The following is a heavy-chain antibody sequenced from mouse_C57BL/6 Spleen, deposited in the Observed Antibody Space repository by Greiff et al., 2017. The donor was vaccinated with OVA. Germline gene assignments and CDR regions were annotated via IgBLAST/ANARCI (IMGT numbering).Heavy chain of an antibody. CDR1: GYSITSGYY. CDR3: ARERRDYGSSYWYFDV. Sequence: EVKLEESGPGLVKPSQSLSLTCSVTGYSITSGYYWNWIRQFPGNKLEWMGYISYDGSNNYNQSLKNRISITRDTSKNQFFLKLNSVTTEDTATYYCARERRDYGSSYWYFDVWGTGTTVTVSS. J-gene: IGHJ1*03. CDR2: ISYDGSN. V-gene: IGHV3-6*01. D-gene: IGHD1-1*01.